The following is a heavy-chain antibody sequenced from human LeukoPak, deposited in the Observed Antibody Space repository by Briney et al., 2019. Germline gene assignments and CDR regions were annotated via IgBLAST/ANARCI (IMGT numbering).Heavy chain of an antibody. CDR1: GGSVSSGTYY. CDR3: ARNYGDSLYYFDY. Sequence: SETLSLTCIVSGGSVSSGTYYWSWIRRPPGKGLEWIGYIYYSGSTNYSPSLKSRVTISADTSKNQFSLKLTSVTVADTAVYYCARNYGDSLYYFDYWGQGTLVTVSS. CDR2: IYYSGST. J-gene: IGHJ4*02. V-gene: IGHV4-61*01. D-gene: IGHD4-17*01.